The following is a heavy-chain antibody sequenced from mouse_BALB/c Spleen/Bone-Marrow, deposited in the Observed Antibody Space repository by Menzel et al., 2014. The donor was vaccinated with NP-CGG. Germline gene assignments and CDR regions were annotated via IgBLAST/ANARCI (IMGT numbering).Heavy chain of an antibody. J-gene: IGHJ4*01. D-gene: IGHD3-1*01. CDR1: EYTFTDYN. Sequence: VHVKQSGPELVKPGASVKISCKASEYTFTDYNMHWVKQSHGKSLEWIGYIYPYSGGTGYNQKFKSKATLTVDDSSFTAYMVLRSLTTDDSAVYYCARSGISYAVDYWGQGTPVTVSS. V-gene: IGHV1S29*02. CDR2: IYPYSGGT. CDR3: ARSGISYAVDY.